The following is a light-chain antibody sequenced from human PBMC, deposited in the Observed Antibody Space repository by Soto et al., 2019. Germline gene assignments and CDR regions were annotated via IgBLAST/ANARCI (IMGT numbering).Light chain of an antibody. CDR3: QQYNNWPRAT. V-gene: IGKV3-15*01. Sequence: IVMTQSPVTLSVSLWERATLSCRASQSINSNLAWYQQKPGQAPRLLMFRASIRATGFPARFSGSGSGTEFNITISSLQSEDSAVYYCQQYNNWPRATFGGGTKVDIK. CDR2: RAS. J-gene: IGKJ4*01. CDR1: QSINSN.